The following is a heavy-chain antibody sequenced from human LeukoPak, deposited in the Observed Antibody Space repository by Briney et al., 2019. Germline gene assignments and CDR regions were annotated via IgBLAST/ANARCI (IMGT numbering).Heavy chain of an antibody. CDR3: ARVPRRDGYNSDY. D-gene: IGHD5-24*01. V-gene: IGHV1-46*01. CDR1: GYTFTSYY. J-gene: IGHJ4*01. Sequence: SVKVSCKASGYTFTSYYMHWVRQAPGQGLEWMGIINPSGGSTSYAQKFQGRVTITADKSTSTAYMELSSLRSEDTAVYYCARVPRRDGYNSDYWGQGTLVTVSS. CDR2: INPSGGST.